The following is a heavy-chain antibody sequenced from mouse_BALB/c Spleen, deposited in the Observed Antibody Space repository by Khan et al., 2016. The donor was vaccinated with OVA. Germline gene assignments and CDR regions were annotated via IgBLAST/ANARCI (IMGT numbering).Heavy chain of an antibody. CDR1: GSTFIEYT. J-gene: IGHJ4*01. CDR2: INPNTGVH. CDR3: ARDAGRY. D-gene: IGHD3-3*01. Sequence: VQLQQSGPELVKPGASVKISGKTAGSTFIEYTLHWVKQSHGKSLEWMGVINPNTGVHSYNQKCKGKATLTVDKSSRTAYMEFRSLTSDDSVVYYCARDAGRYWGQGTPVTVSS. V-gene: IGHV1-18*01.